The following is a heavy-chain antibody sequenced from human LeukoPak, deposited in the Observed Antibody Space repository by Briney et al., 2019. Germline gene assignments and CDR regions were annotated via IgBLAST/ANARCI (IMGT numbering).Heavy chain of an antibody. V-gene: IGHV3-7*01. D-gene: IGHD3-22*01. Sequence: GESLRLSCAASGFTFTTYLMSWVRQAPGKGLEWVANINQDGTEKYYVDSVKGRFTISRDNAKNSLYLQMNSLRAEDTAVYYCARSPSNYYDSSGYHYFDYWGQGTLVTVSS. CDR3: ARSPSNYYDSSGYHYFDY. CDR1: GFTFTTYL. CDR2: INQDGTEK. J-gene: IGHJ4*02.